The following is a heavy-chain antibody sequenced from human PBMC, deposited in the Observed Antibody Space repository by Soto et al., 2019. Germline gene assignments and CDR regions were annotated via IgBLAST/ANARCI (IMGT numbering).Heavy chain of an antibody. V-gene: IGHV3-30*18. CDR1: GFTLSSYD. Sequence: GGSLGLSCAVSGFTLSSYDMHWVRQAPGKGLEWVAVISYDGSNKYYADSVKGRFAISRDNSKNTLYLQMNSLRAEDTAVYYCAKVEYDILTGFDYWGLGTLVTVSS. CDR3: AKVEYDILTGFDY. D-gene: IGHD3-9*01. CDR2: ISYDGSNK. J-gene: IGHJ4*02.